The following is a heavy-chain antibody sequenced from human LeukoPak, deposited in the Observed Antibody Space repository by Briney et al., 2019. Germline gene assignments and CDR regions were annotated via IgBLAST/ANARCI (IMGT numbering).Heavy chain of an antibody. CDR3: AISLTPFYDFWSGYYPTSYFDD. D-gene: IGHD3-3*01. J-gene: IGHJ4*02. V-gene: IGHV3-23*01. CDR1: GFTFSSYA. CDR2: ISGSGGTT. Sequence: GGSLRLSCAASGFTFSSYAMSWVRQAPGKGLEWVSDISGSGGTTYYPDPVRGRFTISTDNTKKTLYLLKNTLRAEDTAVYYCAISLTPFYDFWSGYYPTSYFDDWGQGTLVTASS.